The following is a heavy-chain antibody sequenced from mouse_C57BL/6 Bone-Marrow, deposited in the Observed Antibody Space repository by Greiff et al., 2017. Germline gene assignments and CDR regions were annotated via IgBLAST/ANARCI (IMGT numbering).Heavy chain of an antibody. V-gene: IGHV1-5*01. Sequence: EVQLQQSGTVLARPGASVKMSCKTSGYTFTSYWMHWVKQRPGQGLEWIGAIYPGNSDTSYNQKFKGKAKLTAVTSASTAYMELSSLTNEDSAVYYCTSPSMVTTEGPFAYWGQGTLVTVSA. CDR1: GYTFTSYW. CDR2: IYPGNSDT. J-gene: IGHJ3*01. CDR3: TSPSMVTTEGPFAY. D-gene: IGHD2-9*01.